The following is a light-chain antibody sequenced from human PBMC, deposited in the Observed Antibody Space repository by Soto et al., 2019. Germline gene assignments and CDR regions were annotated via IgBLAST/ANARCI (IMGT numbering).Light chain of an antibody. V-gene: IGKV1-5*01. CDR2: DAS. J-gene: IGKJ2*01. CDR1: QSFSFR. CDR3: QQYNSYSPYT. Sequence: DIQMTQSPSTLSASVGDRVTITCRASQSFSFRLAWYQQKPGKAPKVLIYDASSLESGVPSRFSGSGSGTEFTLTISSLQPDDFATYYCQQYNSYSPYTFGQGTKLEIK.